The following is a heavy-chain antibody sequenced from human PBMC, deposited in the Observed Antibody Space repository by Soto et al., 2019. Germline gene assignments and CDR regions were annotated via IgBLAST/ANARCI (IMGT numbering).Heavy chain of an antibody. D-gene: IGHD6-6*01. Sequence: QVQLQESGPGLVKPSQTLSLTCTVSGGSISSGGYCWSWIRQHPGKGLEWIGYIYYSGSTYYNPSLKSRVTISVDTSKNQFSLKLSSVTAADTAVYYCARVFPKSSSSYNPSWFDPWGQGTLVTVSS. J-gene: IGHJ5*02. CDR3: ARVFPKSSSSYNPSWFDP. V-gene: IGHV4-31*03. CDR1: GGSISSGGYC. CDR2: IYYSGST.